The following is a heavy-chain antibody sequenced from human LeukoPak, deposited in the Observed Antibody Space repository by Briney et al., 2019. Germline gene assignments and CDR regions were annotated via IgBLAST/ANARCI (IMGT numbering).Heavy chain of an antibody. CDR2: ISGSGGST. Sequence: GGSLRLSCAASGFTFSSYNMNWVRQAPGKGLEWVSAISGSGGSTYYADSVKGRFTISRDNSKNTLYLQMNSLRAEDTAVYYCAKNQGVLRTCNDYWGQGTLVTVSS. V-gene: IGHV3-23*01. J-gene: IGHJ4*02. D-gene: IGHD2-15*01. CDR3: AKNQGVLRTCNDY. CDR1: GFTFSSYN.